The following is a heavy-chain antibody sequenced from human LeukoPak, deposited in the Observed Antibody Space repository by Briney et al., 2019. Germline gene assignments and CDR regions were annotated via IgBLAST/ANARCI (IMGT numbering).Heavy chain of an antibody. D-gene: IGHD3-10*01. J-gene: IGHJ6*03. Sequence: PGGSLRLSCAASGFTFSSYSMNWVRQAPGKGLEWVSSISSSSSYIYYADSVKGRFTLSRDNAKNSLYLQMNSLRAEDTALYYCARENRVTLVRGPIKNYHYYYYMDVWGKGTTVTISS. CDR1: GFTFSSYS. CDR3: ARENRVTLVRGPIKNYHYYYYMDV. V-gene: IGHV3-21*01. CDR2: ISSSSSYI.